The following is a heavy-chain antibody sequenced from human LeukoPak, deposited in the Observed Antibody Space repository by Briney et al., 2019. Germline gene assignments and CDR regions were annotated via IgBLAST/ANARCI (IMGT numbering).Heavy chain of an antibody. Sequence: GGSLRLSCAASGFTFSSYGMSWVRQAPGKGLEWVSAIGSGRSTYYADSVKGRFTISRDNSKNTLYLQMNSLRAEDTAVYYCAKGSGYDFHYYYYMDVWGKGTTVTVSS. CDR1: GFTFSSYG. CDR2: IGSGRST. V-gene: IGHV3-23*01. CDR3: AKGSGYDFHYYYYMDV. D-gene: IGHD5-12*01. J-gene: IGHJ6*03.